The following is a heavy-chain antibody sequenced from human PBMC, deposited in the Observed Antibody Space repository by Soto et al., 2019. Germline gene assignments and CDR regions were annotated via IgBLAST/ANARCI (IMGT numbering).Heavy chain of an antibody. V-gene: IGHV3-74*01. CDR2: INSDGSST. CDR3: ARAESSGSLDFDY. D-gene: IGHD6-19*01. Sequence: GESLKISCAASGFTFSSYWMHWVRQAPGKGLVWVSRINSDGSSTSYADSVKGRFTISRDKAKNTLYLQMNSLRAEDTAVYYCARAESSGSLDFDYWGQGTLVTVSS. CDR1: GFTFSSYW. J-gene: IGHJ4*02.